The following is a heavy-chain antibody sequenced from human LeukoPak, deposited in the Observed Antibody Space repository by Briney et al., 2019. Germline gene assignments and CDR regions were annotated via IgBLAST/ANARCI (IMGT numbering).Heavy chain of an antibody. CDR2: ISSSGSTI. CDR3: ARAPLYFTSCYDY. CDR1: GFTFSSYE. V-gene: IGHV3-48*03. Sequence: GGSLRLSCAASGFTFSSYEMNWVRQAPGKGLEWVSYISSSGSTIYYADSVKGRFTISRDNAKNSLYLQMNSLRAEDTAAYYCARAPLYFTSCYDYWGQGTLVTVSS. J-gene: IGHJ4*02. D-gene: IGHD2-2*01.